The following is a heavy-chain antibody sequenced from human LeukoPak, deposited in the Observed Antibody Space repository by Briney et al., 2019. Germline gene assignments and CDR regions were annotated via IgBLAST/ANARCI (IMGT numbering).Heavy chain of an antibody. CDR2: IKKDGSEK. V-gene: IGHV3-7*05. J-gene: IGHJ4*02. D-gene: IGHD1-7*01. CDR1: GFTFSSYW. Sequence: TGGSLRLSCAASGFTFSSYWMTWVRQAPGKGLEWVANIKKDGSEKYYVDSVRGRFTISRDNAKNSPYLQMNSLRAEDTAVYYCAREMGWNYGDYWGQGTLVTVSS. CDR3: AREMGWNYGDY.